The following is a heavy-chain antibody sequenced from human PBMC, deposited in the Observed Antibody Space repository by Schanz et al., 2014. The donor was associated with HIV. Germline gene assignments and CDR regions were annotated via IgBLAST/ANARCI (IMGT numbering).Heavy chain of an antibody. V-gene: IGHV3-30*03. CDR2: ISYDGSNK. J-gene: IGHJ4*02. Sequence: QVQLVESGGGVVQPGRSLRLSCAASGFTFSSYGMHWVRQAPGKGLEWVAVISYDGSNKYYADSVKGRFTISRDNSKNTLYLKMNSLRAEDTAVYHCAARYCSGAKCYSLDYWGQGTLVTVSS. CDR3: AARYCSGAKCYSLDY. CDR1: GFTFSSYG. D-gene: IGHD2-15*01.